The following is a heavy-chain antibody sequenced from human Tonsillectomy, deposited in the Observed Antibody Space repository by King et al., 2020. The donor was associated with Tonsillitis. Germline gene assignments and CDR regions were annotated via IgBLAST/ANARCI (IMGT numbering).Heavy chain of an antibody. V-gene: IGHV3-53*01. CDR2: LYSGGDT. CDR1: GFTVSSKY. J-gene: IGHJ3*02. Sequence: VQLVESGGGLIQPGGSLRLSCAASGFTVSSKYMSWVRQAPGKGLEWVSVLYSGGDTYYADSVKGRFTISRDNSKNTMYLQMNSLRAEDTAVYYCARSMSFGRGWYGDALDIWGQGTMVTVSS. D-gene: IGHD6-19*01. CDR3: ARSMSFGRGWYGDALDI.